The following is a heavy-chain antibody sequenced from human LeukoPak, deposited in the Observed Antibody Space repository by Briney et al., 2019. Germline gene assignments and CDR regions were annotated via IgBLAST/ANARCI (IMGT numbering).Heavy chain of an antibody. CDR3: ARSGGSGSYGLY. D-gene: IGHD3-10*01. CDR1: GGSISSGGYY. Sequence: PSETLSLTCTVSGGSISSGGYYWSWIRQHPGKGLEWIGYIYYSGSTYYNPSLKSRFTISVDTSKNQFSRKLSSVTAADTAVCYCARSGGSGSYGLYWGQGTLVTVSS. J-gene: IGHJ4*02. CDR2: IYYSGST. V-gene: IGHV4-31*03.